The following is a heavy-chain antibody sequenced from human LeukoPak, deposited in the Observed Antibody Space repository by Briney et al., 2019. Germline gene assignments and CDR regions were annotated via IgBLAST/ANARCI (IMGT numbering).Heavy chain of an antibody. J-gene: IGHJ4*02. Sequence: GSLRLSCAASGFTFSSYAMSWVRQAPGKGLEWIGEINHSGSTNYNPSLKSRVTISVDTSKNQFSLKLSSVTAADTAVYYCARSDEPLRNLPFDYWGQGTLVTVSS. CDR1: GFTFSSYA. V-gene: IGHV4-34*01. CDR2: INHSGST. CDR3: ARSDEPLRNLPFDY.